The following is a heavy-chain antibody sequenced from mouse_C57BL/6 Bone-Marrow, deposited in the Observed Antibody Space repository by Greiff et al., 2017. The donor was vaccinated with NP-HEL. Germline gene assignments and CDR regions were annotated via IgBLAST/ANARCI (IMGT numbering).Heavy chain of an antibody. CDR3: VWGSYNYAMDY. D-gene: IGHD1-1*02. J-gene: IGHJ4*01. CDR1: GYTFTSYW. Sequence: QVQLKQPGAELVKPGASVKVSCKASGYTFTSYWMHWVKQRPGQGLEWIGRIHPSDSDTNYNQKFKGKATLTVDKSSSTAYMQLSSLTSEDSAVYYCVWGSYNYAMDYWGQGTSVTVSS. CDR2: IHPSDSDT. V-gene: IGHV1-74*01.